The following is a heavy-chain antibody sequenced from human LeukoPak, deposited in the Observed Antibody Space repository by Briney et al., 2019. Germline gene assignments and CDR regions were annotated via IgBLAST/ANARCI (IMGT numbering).Heavy chain of an antibody. Sequence: SQTLSLTCVVSGGSISSGGYYWNWIRQPPGKGLEWIGYMYHSGSTYYNPSLKSRVTISVDRSKNQFSLKLNSVTAADTAVYYCARFPWARTDYPPGAFDIWGQGTMVTVSS. CDR3: ARFPWARTDYPPGAFDI. V-gene: IGHV4-30-2*01. D-gene: IGHD3-10*01. CDR2: MYHSGST. CDR1: GGSISSGGYY. J-gene: IGHJ3*02.